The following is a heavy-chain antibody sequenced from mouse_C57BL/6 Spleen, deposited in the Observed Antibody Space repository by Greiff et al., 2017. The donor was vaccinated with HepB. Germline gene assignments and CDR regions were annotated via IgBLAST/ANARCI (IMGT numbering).Heavy chain of an antibody. D-gene: IGHD4-1*01. CDR2: IRLKSDNYAT. V-gene: IGHV6-3*01. CDR3: TFLTGTGAWFAY. Sequence: EVMLVESGGGLVQPGGSMKLSCVASGFTFSNYWMNWVRQSPEKGLEWVAQIRLKSDNYATHYAESVKGRFTISRDDSKSSVYLQMNNLRAEDTGIYYCTFLTGTGAWFAYWGQGTLVTVSA. J-gene: IGHJ3*01. CDR1: GFTFSNYW.